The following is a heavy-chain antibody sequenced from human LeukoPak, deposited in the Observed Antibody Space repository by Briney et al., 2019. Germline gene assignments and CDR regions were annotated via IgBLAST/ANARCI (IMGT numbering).Heavy chain of an antibody. J-gene: IGHJ6*03. V-gene: IGHV4-59*01. Sequence: SETLSLTCTVSGGSISSYYWSWIRQPPGKGLGWIGYIYYSGSTNYNPSLKSRVTISVDTSKNQFSLKLSSVTAADTAVYYCARVPQGLSPYYYYYYMDVWGKGTTVTVSS. CDR2: IYYSGST. D-gene: IGHD3-16*02. CDR3: ARVPQGLSPYYYYYYMDV. CDR1: GGSISSYY.